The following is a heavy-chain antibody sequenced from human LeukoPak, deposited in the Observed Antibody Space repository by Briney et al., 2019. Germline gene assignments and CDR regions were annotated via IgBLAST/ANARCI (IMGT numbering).Heavy chain of an antibody. V-gene: IGHV3-9*01. CDR2: ISWNKGII. Sequence: GRSLRLSCAASGFVFDDYAMYWVRQAPGKGLEWVSGISWNKGIIGYAESVKGRFTISRDNANNSVYLQMNSLRVEDTALYYCAKASLYGAESPLGDWGQGTLVTVSS. J-gene: IGHJ4*02. CDR3: AKASLYGAESPLGD. D-gene: IGHD3-10*01. CDR1: GFVFDDYA.